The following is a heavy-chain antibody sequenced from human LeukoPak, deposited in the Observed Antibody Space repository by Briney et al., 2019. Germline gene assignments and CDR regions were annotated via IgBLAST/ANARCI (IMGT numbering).Heavy chain of an antibody. Sequence: PGGSLRLSCAASGFIFSNYYMHWVRQAPGKGLVWVSHINGDGSNVNYADSVKGRFTISRDNSKNTLYLQMNSLRAEDTAVYYCTHFDYWGRGTLVTVSS. J-gene: IGHJ4*02. CDR3: THFDY. CDR2: INGDGSNV. CDR1: GFIFSNYY. V-gene: IGHV3-74*01. D-gene: IGHD3-3*02.